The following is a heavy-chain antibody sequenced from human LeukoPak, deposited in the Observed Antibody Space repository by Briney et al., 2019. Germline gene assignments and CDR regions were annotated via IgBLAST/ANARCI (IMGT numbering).Heavy chain of an antibody. J-gene: IGHJ4*02. Sequence: ASVKVSCKASGYTFTGYYMHWVRQAPGQGLEWMGWINPNSGGTNYAQKFQGRVTMTRDTSISTAYMELSRLRSDDTAVYYCARDLSSWYEGISDYWGQGTLVTVSS. CDR1: GYTFTGYY. D-gene: IGHD6-13*01. CDR3: ARDLSSWYEGISDY. CDR2: INPNSGGT. V-gene: IGHV1-2*02.